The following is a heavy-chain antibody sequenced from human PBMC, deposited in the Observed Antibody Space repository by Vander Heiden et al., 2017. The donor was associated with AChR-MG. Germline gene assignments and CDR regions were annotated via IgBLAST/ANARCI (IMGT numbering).Heavy chain of an antibody. D-gene: IGHD2-8*02. J-gene: IGHJ6*02. CDR1: GYTFTRYY. V-gene: IGHV1-46*01. Sequence: QVQLVQSGAEVKRPGSSVRISCNASGYTFTRYYVHWLRKAPGQGLECMGVIDSSVGSPEYGPRFHGRVTMTRNTSTTTVYMDLSSLTSDDTAVYYCARAPFCTAGHCFRFYYYNLDVWGQGTTVTVSS. CDR3: ARAPFCTAGHCFRFYYYNLDV. CDR2: IDSSVGSP.